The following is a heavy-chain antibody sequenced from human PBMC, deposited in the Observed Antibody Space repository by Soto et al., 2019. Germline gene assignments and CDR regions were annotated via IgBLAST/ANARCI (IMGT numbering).Heavy chain of an antibody. CDR3: ARSSSGEFQH. CDR1: GYTFTSYG. V-gene: IGHV1-18*01. D-gene: IGHD6-25*01. J-gene: IGHJ1*01. CDR2: ISAYNGNT. Sequence: ASVKVSCKASGYTFTSYGSSWVRQAPGQGNEWMGWISAYNGNTNYAQKLQERVNMNTDTSTRTAEMELRSLTSDDAAVYYCARSSSGEFQHWGQGTLVTVSS.